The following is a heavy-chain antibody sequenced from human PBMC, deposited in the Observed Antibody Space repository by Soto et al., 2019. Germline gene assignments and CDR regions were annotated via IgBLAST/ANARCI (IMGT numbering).Heavy chain of an antibody. J-gene: IGHJ6*02. CDR2: INHSGST. D-gene: IGHD6-6*01. Sequence: QVQLQQWGAGLLKPSETLSLTCAVYGGSFSGYYWSWIRQPPGKGLEWIGEINHSGSTNYNPSLKSRVTISVDTSKNQFSLKLSSVTAADTVVYYCATISSYLYYYYYGMDVWGQGTTVTVSS. CDR3: ATISSYLYYYYYGMDV. V-gene: IGHV4-34*01. CDR1: GGSFSGYY.